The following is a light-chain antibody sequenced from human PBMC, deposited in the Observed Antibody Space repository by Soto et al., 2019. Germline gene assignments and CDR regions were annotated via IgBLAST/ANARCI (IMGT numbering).Light chain of an antibody. CDR3: SSYTSSSTHNYV. J-gene: IGLJ1*01. CDR2: EVS. Sequence: QSVLTQPASVSGSPGQSITISCTGTSSDVGGYNYVSWYQQHPGKAPKLMIYEVSNRPSGVPNRFSGSKSGNTASLTISGLQAEDEADYYCSSYTSSSTHNYVFGTGTKVTVL. CDR1: SSDVGGYNY. V-gene: IGLV2-14*01.